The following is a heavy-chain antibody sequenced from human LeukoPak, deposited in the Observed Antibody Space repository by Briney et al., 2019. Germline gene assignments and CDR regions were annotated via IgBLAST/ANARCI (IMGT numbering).Heavy chain of an antibody. V-gene: IGHV4-4*02. CDR3: ASAGHDGIGYKVC. Sequence: PSETLSLTCAVSGGSISSSNWWSWVRQPPGKGLEWIGEIYHSGSANYNPSLKSRVTISVDKSKNQFSLRLSSVTAADTAVYYCASAGHDGIGYKVCWGQGTLVTVSS. D-gene: IGHD3-22*01. CDR1: GGSISSSNW. CDR2: IYHSGSA. J-gene: IGHJ4*02.